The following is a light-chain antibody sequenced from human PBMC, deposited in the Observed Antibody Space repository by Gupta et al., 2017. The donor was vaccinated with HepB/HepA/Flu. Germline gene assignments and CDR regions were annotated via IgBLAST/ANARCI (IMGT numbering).Light chain of an antibody. CDR2: EVS. J-gene: IGKJ4*01. V-gene: IGKV3-11*01. Sequence: ETVLTQSPATLSLSPGESATLSCRASQFVTNYISWYQQIPGQAPRLIIYEVSIRATGITVRFSGSGSGTDFTRPSTNIEPEDGEGYDGQQRGFFGGGTKVEIK. CDR3: QQRGF. CDR1: QFVTNY.